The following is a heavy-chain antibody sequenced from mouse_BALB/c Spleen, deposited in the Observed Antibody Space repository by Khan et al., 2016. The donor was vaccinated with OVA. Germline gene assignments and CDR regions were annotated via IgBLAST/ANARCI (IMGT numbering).Heavy chain of an antibody. CDR1: GFTFSSYG. CDR2: ISSGGDYT. Sequence: EVELVESGGDLVKPGGSLKLSCAASGFTFSSYGMSWVRQTPDKRLAWVATISSGGDYTYYQDSVKGRFTISRDNAKNTLYLHMSSLKSEDTAMYYSARRLNGSFAYWGQGTMVTVSA. CDR3: ARRLNGSFAY. V-gene: IGHV5-6*01. J-gene: IGHJ3*01.